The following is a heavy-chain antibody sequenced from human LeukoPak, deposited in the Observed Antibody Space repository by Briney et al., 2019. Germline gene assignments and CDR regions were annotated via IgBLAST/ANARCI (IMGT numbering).Heavy chain of an antibody. V-gene: IGHV3-9*01. Sequence: GGSLRLSCAASGFTFDDYAMHWVRQAPGKGLERVSGISWNSGSIGYADSVKGRFTISRDNAKNSLYLQMNSLRAEDTALYYCAKDTGYSNYYYGMDVWGQGTTVTVSS. CDR1: GFTFDDYA. D-gene: IGHD4-11*01. CDR3: AKDTGYSNYYYGMDV. CDR2: ISWNSGSI. J-gene: IGHJ6*02.